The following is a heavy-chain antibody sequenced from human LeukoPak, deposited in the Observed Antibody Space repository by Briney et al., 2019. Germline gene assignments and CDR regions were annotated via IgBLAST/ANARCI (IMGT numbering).Heavy chain of an antibody. Sequence: GGSLRLSCAASGFTFSSYWMSWVRQAPGKGVEWVANIKQDGSEKYYVDAVKGRFTISRDNAKNSLYLQMNSLRAEDTAVYYCAREGDSGYDSVDYWGQGTLVTVSS. J-gene: IGHJ4*02. CDR1: GFTFSSYW. CDR2: IKQDGSEK. CDR3: AREGDSGYDSVDY. V-gene: IGHV3-7*01. D-gene: IGHD5-12*01.